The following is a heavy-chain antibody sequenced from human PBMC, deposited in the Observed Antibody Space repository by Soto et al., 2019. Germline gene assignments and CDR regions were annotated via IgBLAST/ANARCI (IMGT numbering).Heavy chain of an antibody. CDR2: IIPMFGTA. V-gene: IGHV1-69*12. CDR3: ARGIQLWLRRINNGYSG. J-gene: IGHJ4*01. D-gene: IGHD5-18*01. Sequence: QVQLVQSGAEVKKPESSVKVSCKAPGGTFSTYAISWVRQAPGQGLEWMGGIIPMFGTANYAQRFQDRVTISAAESTNTVYMELSSLRSEDTAVYFCARGIQLWLRRINNGYSGWGHGTLVNVSS. CDR1: GGTFSTYA.